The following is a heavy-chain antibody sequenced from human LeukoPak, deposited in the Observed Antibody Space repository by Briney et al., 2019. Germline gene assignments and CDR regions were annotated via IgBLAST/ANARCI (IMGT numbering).Heavy chain of an antibody. D-gene: IGHD2-2*01. CDR3: ARGKGYQLLYFDY. V-gene: IGHV1-2*02. CDR2: INPNSGGT. Sequence: GASVKVSCKASGYTFTGYYMHWVRQAPGQGLEWMGWINPNSGGTNYAQKFQGRVTMTRDTSTSTAYMELSRLRSDDTAVYYCARGKGYQLLYFDYWGQGTLVTVSS. J-gene: IGHJ4*02. CDR1: GYTFTGYY.